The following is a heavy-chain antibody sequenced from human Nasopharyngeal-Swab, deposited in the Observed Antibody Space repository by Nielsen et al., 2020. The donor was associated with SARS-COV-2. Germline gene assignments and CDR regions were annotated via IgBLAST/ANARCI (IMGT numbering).Heavy chain of an antibody. D-gene: IGHD5-12*01. Sequence: GASLKISCTGSGYSFTSYWIGWVRQMPGKGLEWMGIIYPGDSDTRYSPSFQGQVTISADKSISTAYLQWSSLKASDTAMYYCARHESGMYSGYDFWGQGTLVTVSS. CDR3: ARHESGMYSGYDF. CDR1: GYSFTSYW. CDR2: IYPGDSDT. J-gene: IGHJ4*02. V-gene: IGHV5-51*01.